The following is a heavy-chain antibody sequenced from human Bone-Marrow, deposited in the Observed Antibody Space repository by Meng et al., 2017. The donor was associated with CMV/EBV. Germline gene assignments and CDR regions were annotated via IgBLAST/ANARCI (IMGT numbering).Heavy chain of an antibody. J-gene: IGHJ3*02. CDR3: ARERLGGAVDI. CDR1: GFTFSSYA. V-gene: IGHV3-23*03. Sequence: GESLKIPCAASGFTFSSYAMSWVRQAPGKGLEWVSVIYSGGSSTYYADSVKGRFTISRDNSKNTLYLQMNSLRAEDTAVYFCARERLGGAVDIWGQGTMVTVSS. CDR2: IYSGGSST. D-gene: IGHD1-26*01.